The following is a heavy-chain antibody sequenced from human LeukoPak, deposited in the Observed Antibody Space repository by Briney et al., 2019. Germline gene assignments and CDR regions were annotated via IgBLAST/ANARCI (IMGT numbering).Heavy chain of an antibody. CDR3: ARALGYCSGGSCTRGYNWFDP. J-gene: IGHJ5*02. CDR2: IYYGGST. Sequence: PSETLSLTCTVSGGSISSSDYYWGWIRQPPGMGLEWIGSIYYGGSTYYNPSLKSRVTISVDTSMNQFSLKLSFVTTADTAVYYCARALGYCSGGSCTRGYNWFDPWGQGTLVTVPS. CDR1: GGSISSSDYY. D-gene: IGHD2-15*01. V-gene: IGHV4-39*01.